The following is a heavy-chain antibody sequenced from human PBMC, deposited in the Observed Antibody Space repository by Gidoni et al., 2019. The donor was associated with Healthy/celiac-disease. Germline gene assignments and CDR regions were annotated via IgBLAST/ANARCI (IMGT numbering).Heavy chain of an antibody. CDR2: MIPSFGAA. Sequence: VHLVQSGAEVKKPGSSVKVRCKALGGTSSSYANSWVRPCPGEVLEWMGGMIPSFGAANYAPKFQGRVTITPDASTSTASMELSSLRSEDTAVYYCAREYYGSAYARGDAWGFDPWGQGTLVTVSS. J-gene: IGHJ5*02. D-gene: IGHD3-10*01. CDR1: GGTSSSYA. V-gene: IGHV1-69*01. CDR3: AREYYGSAYARGDAWGFDP.